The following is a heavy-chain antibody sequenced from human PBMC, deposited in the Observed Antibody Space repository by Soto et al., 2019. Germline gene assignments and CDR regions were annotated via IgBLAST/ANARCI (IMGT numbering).Heavy chain of an antibody. CDR2: IHSDGSST. J-gene: IGHJ3*01. V-gene: IGHV3-74*01. CDR1: GFTFSYYW. Sequence: EVQLVESEGGLVQPGGSLRLSCAASGFTFSYYWMHWVRQAPGQGLVWVSRIHSDGSSTTYADSVKGRFTISRDNAKNTLYLQMNSLRAEDTAVYYCARGDRGASDLWGQGTMVTVSS. CDR3: ARGDRGASDL. D-gene: IGHD2-21*02.